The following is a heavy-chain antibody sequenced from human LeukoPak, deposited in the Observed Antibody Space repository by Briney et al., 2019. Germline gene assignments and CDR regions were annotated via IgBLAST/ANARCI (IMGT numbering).Heavy chain of an antibody. J-gene: IGHJ6*02. CDR3: ARNGMDV. V-gene: IGHV3-48*03. CDR2: ISSSCSTI. Sequence: PGGSLRLSFSASGFTFSSYEINWVRQAPGKGLECVLYISSSCSTIYYGDYVKGRFTISRDNAKNSLYLQMNSLRAEDTAVYYCARNGMDVWGQGTTVTVSS. CDR1: GFTFSSYE.